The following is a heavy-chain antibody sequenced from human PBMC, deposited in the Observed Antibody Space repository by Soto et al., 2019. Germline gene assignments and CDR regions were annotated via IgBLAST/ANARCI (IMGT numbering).Heavy chain of an antibody. D-gene: IGHD3-3*01. Sequence: SVKVSCKASGFTFTSSAVRWVRQARGQRLEWIGWIVVGSGNTNYAQKFQERVTITRDMSTSTAYMELSSLRSEDTAVYYCAAAARTTIFGVGSDVWGQGTTVTVSS. CDR2: IVVGSGNT. CDR3: AAAARTTIFGVGSDV. V-gene: IGHV1-58*01. CDR1: GFTFTSSA. J-gene: IGHJ6*02.